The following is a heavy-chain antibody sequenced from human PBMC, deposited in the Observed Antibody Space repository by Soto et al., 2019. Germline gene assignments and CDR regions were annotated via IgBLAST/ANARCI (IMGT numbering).Heavy chain of an antibody. D-gene: IGHD2-21*01. V-gene: IGHV3-64*01. J-gene: IGHJ6*02. Sequence: EVQLVESGGGLVQPGGSLRLSCAASGFTFSSYAMHWVRQAPGKGLEYVSAITSNGGNTDYASSVKGRFTISRDNSKKTLYLKMGSLRAEDRAVYYCARRIPFGYGMDVWGQGTTVTVSS. CDR1: GFTFSSYA. CDR2: ITSNGGNT. CDR3: ARRIPFGYGMDV.